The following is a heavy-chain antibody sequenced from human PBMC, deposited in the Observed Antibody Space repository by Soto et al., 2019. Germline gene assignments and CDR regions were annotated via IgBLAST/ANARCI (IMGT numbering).Heavy chain of an antibody. J-gene: IGHJ5*02. D-gene: IGHD2-8*01. CDR1: GDSISSVNW. Sequence: SSETLSLTCGVSGDSISSVNWWSWVRQSPGKGLEWIGEIYHSGSTNFNPSLQSRVTMSVDKSKNEFSLQLTSVTAADAAVYYCATFSGFFTISPFDAWGQGILVTVSS. CDR2: IYHSGST. V-gene: IGHV4-4*02. CDR3: ATFSGFFTISPFDA.